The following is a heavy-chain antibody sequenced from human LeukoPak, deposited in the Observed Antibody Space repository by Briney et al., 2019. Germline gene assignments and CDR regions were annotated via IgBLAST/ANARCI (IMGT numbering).Heavy chain of an antibody. CDR1: GGSVSSGDYY. D-gene: IGHD5-18*01. Sequence: SETLSLTCTVSGGSVSSGDYYWSWIRQPPGKGLEWIGYIYYSGSTYYNPSLKSRVTISVDTSKNQFSLKLSSVTAADTAVYYCARESTFGYSYGYGDYWGQGTLVTVSS. CDR3: ARESTFGYSYGYGDY. J-gene: IGHJ4*02. CDR2: IYYSGST. V-gene: IGHV4-30-4*01.